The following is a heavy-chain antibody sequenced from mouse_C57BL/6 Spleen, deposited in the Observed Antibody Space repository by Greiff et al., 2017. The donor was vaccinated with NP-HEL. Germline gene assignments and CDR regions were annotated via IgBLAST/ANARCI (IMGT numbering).Heavy chain of an antibody. Sequence: VQLQQSGAELVRPGASVTLSCKASGYTFTDYEMHWVKQTPVHGLEWIGAIDPETGGTAYNQKFKGKAILTADKSSSTAYMELRSLTSEDSAVYYCTRWRDASYYFDYWGQGTTLTVSS. V-gene: IGHV1-15*01. J-gene: IGHJ2*01. CDR1: GYTFTDYE. CDR2: IDPETGGT. CDR3: TRWRDASYYFDY.